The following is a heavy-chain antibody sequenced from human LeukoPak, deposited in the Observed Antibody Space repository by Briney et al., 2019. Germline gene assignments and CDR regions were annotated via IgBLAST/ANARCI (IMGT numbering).Heavy chain of an antibody. J-gene: IGHJ4*02. D-gene: IGHD3-3*01. CDR1: GFTFSSYS. CDR3: ARGGAPETYYDFWSGYPYFDY. V-gene: IGHV3-21*01. CDR2: ISSSSSYI. Sequence: GGSLRLSCAASGFTFSSYSMNWVRQAPGKGLEWVSSISSSSSYIYYADSVKGRFTISRDNAKNSLYLQMNSLRAEDAAVYYCARGGAPETYYDFWSGYPYFDYWGQGTLVTVSS.